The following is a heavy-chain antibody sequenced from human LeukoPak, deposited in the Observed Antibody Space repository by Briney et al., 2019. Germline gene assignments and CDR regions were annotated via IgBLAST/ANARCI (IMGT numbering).Heavy chain of an antibody. J-gene: IGHJ4*02. CDR2: IIPIFGTA. Sequence: GASVKVSCKASGGTFSSYAISWVRPAPGQGLEWMGGIIPIFGTANYAQKFQGRVTITADESTSTAYMELSSLRSEDTAVYYCARGYGSGSFPFDYWGQGTLVTVSS. D-gene: IGHD3-10*01. CDR3: ARGYGSGSFPFDY. V-gene: IGHV1-69*13. CDR1: GGTFSSYA.